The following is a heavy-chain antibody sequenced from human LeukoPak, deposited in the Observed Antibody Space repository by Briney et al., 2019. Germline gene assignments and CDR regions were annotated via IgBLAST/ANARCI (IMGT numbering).Heavy chain of an antibody. CDR1: GYTFTSYY. V-gene: IGHV1-46*01. J-gene: IGHJ4*02. CDR2: INPSGGST. Sequence: ASVKVSCKASGYTFTSYYMHWVRQAPGQGLEWMGIINPSGGSTSYAQKFQGRVTMTRDMSTSTVYMELSSLRSEDTAVYYCAREYLPALGIAAAGTAKNGGYWGQGTLVTVSS. CDR3: AREYLPALGIAAAGTAKNGGY. D-gene: IGHD6-13*01.